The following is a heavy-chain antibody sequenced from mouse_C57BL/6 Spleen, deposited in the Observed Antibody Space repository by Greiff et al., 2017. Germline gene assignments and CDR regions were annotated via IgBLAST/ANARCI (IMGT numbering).Heavy chain of an antibody. CDR3: ATYDYPYAMDY. J-gene: IGHJ4*01. V-gene: IGHV1-82*01. Sequence: QVQLQQSGPELVKPGASVKISCKASGYAFSSSWMNWVKQRPGKGLEWIGRIYPGDGDTNYNGKFKGKATLTADKSSSTAYMQLSSLTSEDSAVYFCATYDYPYAMDYWGQETSVTVSS. CDR1: GYAFSSSW. D-gene: IGHD2-4*01. CDR2: IYPGDGDT.